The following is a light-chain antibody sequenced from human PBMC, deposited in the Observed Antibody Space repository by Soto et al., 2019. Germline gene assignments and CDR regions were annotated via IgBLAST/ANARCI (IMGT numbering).Light chain of an antibody. J-gene: IGKJ4*01. CDR1: QSISTK. CDR3: QEYNGWCPIP. CDR2: GAS. V-gene: IGKV3-15*01. Sequence: IVMTQSPATLSVSPGERATLSCRASQSISTKLAWYQQKPGQAPRLLIYGASTRATGIPVRFSGSGSGTEFTLIITSLQFEDFAVYYCQEYNGWCPIPFGGGTKVAIK.